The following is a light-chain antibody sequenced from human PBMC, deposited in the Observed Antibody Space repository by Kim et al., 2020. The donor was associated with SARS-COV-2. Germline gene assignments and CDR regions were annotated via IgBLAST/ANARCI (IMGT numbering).Light chain of an antibody. CDR3: QQYVSSWT. Sequence: SAPVGDRVTITCRARQHITIWLAWYQQKSGKAPKLLISKASNLESGVPSRFSGSGSGTEFTLTITSLQPNDSATYYCQQYVSSWTFGQGTKVDIK. V-gene: IGKV1-5*03. CDR1: QHITIW. CDR2: KAS. J-gene: IGKJ1*01.